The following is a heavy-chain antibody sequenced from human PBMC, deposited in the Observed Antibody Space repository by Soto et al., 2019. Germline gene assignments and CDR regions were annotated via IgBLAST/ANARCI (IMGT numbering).Heavy chain of an antibody. CDR1: GFTFSSYA. J-gene: IGHJ4*02. D-gene: IGHD6-19*01. CDR2: VSDSGGST. Sequence: GGSLRLSCAASGFTFSSYAMSWVRQAPGKGLEWVSGVSDSGGSTYYADSVKGRFTISRDNSKGTLYPQMNSLRAEDTAVYYCAKSASGWYRFDSWGQGTLVTVSS. CDR3: AKSASGWYRFDS. V-gene: IGHV3-23*01.